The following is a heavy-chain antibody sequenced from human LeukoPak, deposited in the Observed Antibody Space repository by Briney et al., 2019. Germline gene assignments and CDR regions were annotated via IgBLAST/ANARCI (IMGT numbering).Heavy chain of an antibody. J-gene: IGHJ4*02. CDR1: GFTFGDYY. CDR2: ISNTGGTI. D-gene: IGHD1-1*01. CDR3: ARNHPLRNDGWPLFDY. Sequence: GGSLRLSCAVSGFTFGDYYMSWIRQSPGKGLECISYISNTGGTIYYGDSMQGRFTISRDNAKYSLYLQVNSLRAEDTALYYCARNHPLRNDGWPLFDYWGQGTLVTVSS. V-gene: IGHV3-11*01.